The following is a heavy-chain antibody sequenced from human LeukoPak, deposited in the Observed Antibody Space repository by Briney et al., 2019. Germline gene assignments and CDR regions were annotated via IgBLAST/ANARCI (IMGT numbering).Heavy chain of an antibody. D-gene: IGHD6-19*01. CDR2: ISSSSSTI. Sequence: GGSLRLSCAASGFTFSSYSMNWVRQAPGKGLEWVSYISSSSSTIYYADSVKGRFTISRDNAKNSLYLQMNSLRAEDTAVYYCARYSSGWYGVASDYWGQGTPVTVSS. J-gene: IGHJ4*02. CDR3: ARYSSGWYGVASDY. V-gene: IGHV3-48*01. CDR1: GFTFSSYS.